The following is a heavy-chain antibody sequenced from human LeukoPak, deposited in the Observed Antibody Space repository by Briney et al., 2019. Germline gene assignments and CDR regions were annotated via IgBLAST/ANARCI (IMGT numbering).Heavy chain of an antibody. CDR2: IKSKTDGGTT. V-gene: IGHV3-15*07. CDR3: ITPLPYSAQ. Sequence: WIRQPPGKGLEWVGRIKSKTDGGTTDYAAPVKGRFTISRDDSKNTLYLQMSSLKTEDTAVYYCITPLPYSAQGGQGTLVTVSS. J-gene: IGHJ4*02. D-gene: IGHD2-21*01.